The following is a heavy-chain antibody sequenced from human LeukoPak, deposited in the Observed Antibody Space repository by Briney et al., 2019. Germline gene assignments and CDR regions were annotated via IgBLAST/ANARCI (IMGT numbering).Heavy chain of an antibody. CDR2: IYCNSGGT. CDR1: GYTFTGYY. V-gene: IGHV1-2*02. J-gene: IGHJ4*02. Sequence: ASVKVSCKASGYTFTGYYMHWVRQAPGQGLEWMGWIYCNSGGTYYAQNFQDRVTMTRDTSISTAYMELSSLRSDDTALYYCASCYYDSSGYYYFDYWGQGTLVTVSS. D-gene: IGHD3-22*01. CDR3: ASCYYDSSGYYYFDY.